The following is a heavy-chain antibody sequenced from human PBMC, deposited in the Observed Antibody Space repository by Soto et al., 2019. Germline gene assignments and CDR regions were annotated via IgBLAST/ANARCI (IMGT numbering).Heavy chain of an antibody. CDR1: GFTFSSYA. J-gene: IGHJ6*02. CDR2: ISGSGGST. CDR3: AKGYYDSSGYTSESYYYYGMDV. V-gene: IGHV3-23*01. D-gene: IGHD3-22*01. Sequence: GGSLRLSCAASGFTFSSYAMSWVRQAPGKGLEWVSAISGSGGSTYYADSVKGRFTISRDNSKTTLYLQMNSLRAEDTAVYYCAKGYYDSSGYTSESYYYYGMDVWGQGXTVTVYS.